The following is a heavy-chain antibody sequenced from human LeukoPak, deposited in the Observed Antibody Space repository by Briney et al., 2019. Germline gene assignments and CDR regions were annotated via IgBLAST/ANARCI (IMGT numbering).Heavy chain of an antibody. V-gene: IGHV4-34*01. CDR3: ARWYYYDSSGYYRAEYFQH. CDR2: INHSGST. D-gene: IGHD3-22*01. J-gene: IGHJ1*01. CDR1: GGSFSGYY. Sequence: SETLSLTCAVYGGSFSGYYWSWIRQPPGKGLEWIGEINHSGSTNYNPSLKSRVTISVDTSKNQFSLKLSSVTAADTAVYYCARWYYYDSSGYYRAEYFQHWGQGTLVTVSS.